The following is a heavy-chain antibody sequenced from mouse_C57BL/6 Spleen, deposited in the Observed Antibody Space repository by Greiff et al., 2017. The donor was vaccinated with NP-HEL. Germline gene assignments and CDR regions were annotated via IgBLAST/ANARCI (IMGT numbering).Heavy chain of an antibody. J-gene: IGHJ2*01. Sequence: EVQLVESGGDLVKPGGSLKLSCAASGFTFSSYGMSWVRQTPDKRLEWVATISSGGSYTYYPDSVKGRVTISRDNAKNTLYLQMSSLRSEDTAMYYCARHDHDYWGQGTTLTVSS. CDR1: GFTFSSYG. V-gene: IGHV5-6*01. CDR2: ISSGGSYT. CDR3: ARHDHDY.